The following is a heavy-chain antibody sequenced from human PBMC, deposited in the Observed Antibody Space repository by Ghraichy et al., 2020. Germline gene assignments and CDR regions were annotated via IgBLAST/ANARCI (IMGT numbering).Heavy chain of an antibody. Sequence: SQTLSLTCTVSGGSISSGDYYWSWIRQPPGKGLEWIGYIYYSGSTYYNPSLKSRVTISVDTSKNQFSLKLSSVTAADTAVYYCARGGGTCSSTSCYRRAYYYGMDVWGQGTTVTVSS. V-gene: IGHV4-30-4*01. D-gene: IGHD2-2*01. CDR3: ARGGGTCSSTSCYRRAYYYGMDV. CDR2: IYYSGST. CDR1: GGSISSGDYY. J-gene: IGHJ6*02.